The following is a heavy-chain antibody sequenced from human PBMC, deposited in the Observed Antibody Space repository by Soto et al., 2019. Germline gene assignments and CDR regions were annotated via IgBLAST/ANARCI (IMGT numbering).Heavy chain of an antibody. D-gene: IGHD1-26*01. Sequence: QVQLQQSGPGLVKPSQTLSLTCVISGDSVSSNSAAWNWIRQSPSRGLEWLGRTYYRYKWYSDYAVSVKSRVTINPDTSKNQFSLQLNSVTPEDTAVYYCARVNIVGVIYYYGMDVWGQGTTVTVSS. J-gene: IGHJ6*02. V-gene: IGHV6-1*01. CDR2: TYYRYKWYS. CDR1: GDSVSSNSAA. CDR3: ARVNIVGVIYYYGMDV.